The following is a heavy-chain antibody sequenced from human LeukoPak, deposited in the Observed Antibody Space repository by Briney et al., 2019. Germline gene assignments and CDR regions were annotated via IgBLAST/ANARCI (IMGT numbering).Heavy chain of an antibody. V-gene: IGHV3-30*02. J-gene: IGHJ4*02. CDR2: IRYDGSNK. D-gene: IGHD3-10*01. CDR3: SGSYYSGFDY. CDR1: GYTFSSYG. Sequence: GGSLRLTCAASGYTFSSYGMHWVRQAPGRGLEWVASIRYDGSNKYYADSVKGRFTISRDNSKNTLYLQMNSLRAEDTAVYYCSGSYYSGFDYWGQGTLVTVSS.